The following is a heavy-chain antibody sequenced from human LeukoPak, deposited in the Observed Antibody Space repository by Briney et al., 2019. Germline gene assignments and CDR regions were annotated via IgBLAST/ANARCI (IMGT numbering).Heavy chain of an antibody. Sequence: SETLSLTCSVSGGSIISSNYYWGWIRQPPGKGLEWIGSIYQSGSGSSYYNPSLKSRVTISGDTSKNQFFLRLTSVTAADTAVYYCASTLRFLPYRRFDYWGQGTLVTVPS. CDR1: GGSIISSNYY. J-gene: IGHJ4*02. CDR2: IYQSGSGSS. V-gene: IGHV4-39*01. CDR3: ASTLRFLPYRRFDY. D-gene: IGHD3-3*01.